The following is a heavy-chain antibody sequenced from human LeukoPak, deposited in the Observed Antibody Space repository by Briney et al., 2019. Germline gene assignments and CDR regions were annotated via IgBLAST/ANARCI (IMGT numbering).Heavy chain of an antibody. CDR1: GFPFSSYA. D-gene: IGHD1-26*01. Sequence: GGSLRLSCAASGFPFSSYAMSWVRQAPGKGLEWVSAISGSGGSTYYADSVKGRFTISRDNSKNTLYLQMNSLRAEDTAVYYCAKDPRNIVGANVDYWGQGTLVTVSS. J-gene: IGHJ4*02. V-gene: IGHV3-23*01. CDR3: AKDPRNIVGANVDY. CDR2: ISGSGGST.